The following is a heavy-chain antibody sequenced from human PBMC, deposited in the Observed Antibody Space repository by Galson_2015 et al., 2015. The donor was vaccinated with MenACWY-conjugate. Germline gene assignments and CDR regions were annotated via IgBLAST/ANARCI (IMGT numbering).Heavy chain of an antibody. CDR2: IQSKNYGANT. CDR3: TRADHRYCSRFSCPFDP. J-gene: IGHJ5*02. Sequence: SLRLSCETYGFAFPDFLMGWFRQAPGKGLAWVGYIQSKNYGANTQYAAPVKDRFSISRDDSRSITYQKMESLNTEDTALYYCTRADHRYCSRFSCPFDPWGQGALVTVSS. V-gene: IGHV3-49*03. CDR1: GFAFPDFL. D-gene: IGHD2-2*01.